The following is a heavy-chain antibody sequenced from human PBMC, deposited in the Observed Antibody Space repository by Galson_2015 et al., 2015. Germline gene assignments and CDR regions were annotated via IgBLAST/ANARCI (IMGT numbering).Heavy chain of an antibody. D-gene: IGHD2-15*01. CDR1: GYKFASYW. CDR3: ARPLYCSGGPCYSSISDWFDP. J-gene: IGHJ5*02. V-gene: IGHV5-51*01. CDR2: IYPGDSDT. Sequence: QSGAEVKKPGEFLKISCQGSGYKFASYWIGWVRQKPGKGLEWVGIIYPGDSDTRYSPSFQGQVTISADKSTNTAYLHWNSLKASDTAMYYCARPLYCSGGPCYSSISDWFDPWGQGTLVTVS.